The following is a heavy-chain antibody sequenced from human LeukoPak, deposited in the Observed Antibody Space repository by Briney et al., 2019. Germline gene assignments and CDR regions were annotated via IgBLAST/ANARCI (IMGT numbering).Heavy chain of an antibody. D-gene: IGHD6-13*01. CDR3: AKDVAAAGTYYFDY. J-gene: IGHJ4*02. Sequence: GGSLRLSCAASGLTLDDYTMHWVRQAPGKGLEWVSLISWDGGSTYYADSVTGRFTISRDNSKTSLYLQMTSLRAEDTALHYCAKDVAAAGTYYFDYWGQGTLVTVSS. CDR1: GLTLDDYT. CDR2: ISWDGGST. V-gene: IGHV3-43*01.